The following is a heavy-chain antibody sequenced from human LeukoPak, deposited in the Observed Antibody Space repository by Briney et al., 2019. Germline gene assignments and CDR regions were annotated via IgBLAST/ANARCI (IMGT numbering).Heavy chain of an antibody. D-gene: IGHD6-13*01. Sequence: ASVKVSCKASGYTFTSYGISWVRQAPGQGLEWMGWINPSSGNTGYAQKFQGRVTMTRNTSISTAYMELSSLRSEDTAVYYCARASSSYYYYYYGMDVWGQGTTVTVSS. CDR2: INPSSGNT. V-gene: IGHV1-8*02. CDR1: GYTFTSYG. CDR3: ARASSSYYYYYYGMDV. J-gene: IGHJ6*02.